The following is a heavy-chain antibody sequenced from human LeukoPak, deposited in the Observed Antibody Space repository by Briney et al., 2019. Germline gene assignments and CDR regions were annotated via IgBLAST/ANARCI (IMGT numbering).Heavy chain of an antibody. D-gene: IGHD3-22*01. CDR2: ISSSGSII. J-gene: IGHJ4*02. CDR1: GFTFSDYY. V-gene: IGHV3-11*04. CDR3: ARVGYDSSGRFDY. Sequence: PGGSLRLSCAASGFTFSDYYMTWIRQAPGKGLEWVSYISSSGSIIYYADSVKGRFINSRDNAKNSLYLQMNSLRAEDTAVYFCARVGYDSSGRFDYWGQGTLVTVSS.